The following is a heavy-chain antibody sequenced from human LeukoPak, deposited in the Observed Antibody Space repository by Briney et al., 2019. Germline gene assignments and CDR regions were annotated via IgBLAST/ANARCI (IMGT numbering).Heavy chain of an antibody. CDR2: ISWNSGSI. J-gene: IGHJ4*02. D-gene: IGHD1-26*01. V-gene: IGHV3-9*01. Sequence: PGRSLRLSCAASGFTFDDYAMHWVRQAPGKGLEWVSGISWNSGSIGYADSVKGRFTISRDNAKNSLYLQMNSLRAEDTALYYCAKDLGGGELLPYYFDYWGQGTLVTVSS. CDR3: AKDLGGGELLPYYFDY. CDR1: GFTFDDYA.